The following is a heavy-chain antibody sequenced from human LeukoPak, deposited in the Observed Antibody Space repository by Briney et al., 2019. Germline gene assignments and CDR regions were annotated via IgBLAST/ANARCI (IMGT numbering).Heavy chain of an antibody. CDR3: ASSSECLVDYYGSGSSYYFDY. CDR2: IIPIFGTA. J-gene: IGHJ4*02. D-gene: IGHD3-10*01. CDR1: GGTFISCA. V-gene: IGHV1-69*01. Sequence: SVKVSCKASGGTFISCAISWVRQAPGQGLEWKGGIIPIFGTANYAQKFQGRVTITADESTSTAYMELSSLRSEDTAIYYSASSSECLVDYYGSGSSYYFDYWGQGTLVTVSS.